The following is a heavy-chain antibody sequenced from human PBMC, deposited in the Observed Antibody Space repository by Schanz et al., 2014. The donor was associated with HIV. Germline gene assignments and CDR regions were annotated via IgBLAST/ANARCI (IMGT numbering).Heavy chain of an antibody. CDR2: INPSGGST. V-gene: IGHV1-46*01. CDR1: GGTFMTYA. Sequence: QVQLVQSGAEVKKPGSSVKVSCKASGGTFMTYAISFFLPAPVPVLSLMGMINPSGGSTSYAQKFQGRFTMTRDTSTRTVYMELXXLRSXDTAVYYCARELWFGELSGNYGMDVGVQGNTVTVSS. J-gene: IGHJ6*01. CDR3: ARELWFGELSGNYGMDV. D-gene: IGHD3-10*01.